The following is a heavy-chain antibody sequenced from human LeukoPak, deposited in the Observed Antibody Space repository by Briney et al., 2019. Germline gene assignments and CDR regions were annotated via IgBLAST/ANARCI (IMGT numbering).Heavy chain of an antibody. CDR2: INPDSGGT. CDR1: GYTFTGYY. D-gene: IGHD1-7*01. J-gene: IGHJ5*02. Sequence: GASVKVSCKASGYTFTGYYTHWVRQAPGQGPEWMGWINPDSGGTKYVQKFQGRVTMTRDTSITSAYMELSGLRSDDTAVYYCARDFTPELNWSYLRGNWFDPWGQGTLVPVSS. V-gene: IGHV1-2*02. CDR3: ARDFTPELNWSYLRGNWFDP.